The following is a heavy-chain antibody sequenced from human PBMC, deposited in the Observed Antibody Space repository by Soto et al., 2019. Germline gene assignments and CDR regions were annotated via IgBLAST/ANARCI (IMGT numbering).Heavy chain of an antibody. CDR3: AKALAAAGTNSAFDI. Sequence: QPGGSLRLSCAASGFTFDDYAMHWVRQAPGKGLEWVSGISWNSGSIGYADSVKGRFTISRDNAKNSLYLQMNSLRAEDTALYYCAKALAAAGTNSAFDIWGQGTMVTVSS. V-gene: IGHV3-9*01. J-gene: IGHJ3*02. CDR2: ISWNSGSI. CDR1: GFTFDDYA. D-gene: IGHD6-13*01.